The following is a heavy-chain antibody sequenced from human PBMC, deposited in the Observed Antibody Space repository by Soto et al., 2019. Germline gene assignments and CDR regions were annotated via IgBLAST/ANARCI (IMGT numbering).Heavy chain of an antibody. D-gene: IGHD2-2*03. CDR1: GGSFSGYY. CDR3: ARDGFCSSFSCRVGNWFDP. J-gene: IGHJ5*02. Sequence: QVQLQQWGAGLLKPSETLSLTCAVYGGSFSGYYWSWIRQSPGKGLEWIGGINHRGSTNYNPSLKSRVAISVDTSKNQFSLRLSSVTAADTAVYYCARDGFCSSFSCRVGNWFDPWGQGTLVTVSS. CDR2: INHRGST. V-gene: IGHV4-34*01.